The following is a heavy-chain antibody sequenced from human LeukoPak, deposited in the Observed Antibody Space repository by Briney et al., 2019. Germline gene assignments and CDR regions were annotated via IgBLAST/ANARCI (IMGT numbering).Heavy chain of an antibody. D-gene: IGHD2-8*01. Sequence: PSETLSLTCAVSGGSISSSNWWSWVRQPPGKGLEWIGEIYHSGSTNYNPSLKSRVTISVDTSKNQFSLKLSSVTAADTAVYYCARDLYEPPGWWFDPWGQGTLVTVSS. J-gene: IGHJ5*02. V-gene: IGHV4-4*02. CDR1: GGSISSSNW. CDR3: ARDLYEPPGWWFDP. CDR2: IYHSGST.